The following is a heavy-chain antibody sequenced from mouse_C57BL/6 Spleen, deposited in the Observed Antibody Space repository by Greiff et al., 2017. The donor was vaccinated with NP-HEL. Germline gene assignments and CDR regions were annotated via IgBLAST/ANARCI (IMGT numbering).Heavy chain of an antibody. Sequence: VKVVESGPGLVQPSQSLSITCTVSGFSLTSYGVHWVRQSPGKGLEWLGVIWSGGSTDYNVAFISRLSISKDNSKSQVFFKMNSLQADDTAIYYCARNPDGYYGFAYWGQGTLVTVSA. CDR3: ARNPDGYYGFAY. J-gene: IGHJ3*01. CDR1: GFSLTSYG. CDR2: IWSGGST. D-gene: IGHD2-3*01. V-gene: IGHV2-2*01.